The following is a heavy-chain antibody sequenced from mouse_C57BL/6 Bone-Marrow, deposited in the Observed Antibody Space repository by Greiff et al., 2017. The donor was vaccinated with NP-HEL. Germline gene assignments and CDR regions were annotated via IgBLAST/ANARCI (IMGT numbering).Heavy chain of an antibody. CDR3: AREYYDYDGDYYAMDY. CDR2: ISDGGSYT. V-gene: IGHV5-4*01. D-gene: IGHD2-4*01. Sequence: EVNVVESGGGLVKPGGSLKLSCAASGFTFSSYAMSWVRQTPEKRLEWVATISDGGSYTYYPDNVKGRFTISRDNAKNNLYLQMSHLKSEDTAMYYCAREYYDYDGDYYAMDYWGQGTSVTVSS. CDR1: GFTFSSYA. J-gene: IGHJ4*01.